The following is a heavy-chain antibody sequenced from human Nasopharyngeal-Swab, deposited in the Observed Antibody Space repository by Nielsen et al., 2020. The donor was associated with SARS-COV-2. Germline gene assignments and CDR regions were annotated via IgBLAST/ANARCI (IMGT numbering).Heavy chain of an antibody. CDR1: GGSISSSSYY. V-gene: IGHV4-39*07. CDR3: ARGDILTPYYYMDV. CDR2: IYYSGST. Sequence: SETLSLTCTVSGGSISSSSYYWGWIRQPPGKGLEWIGSIYYSGSTYYNPSLKSRVTISVDRAKNQVSLKLTSVTAADTAVYYCARGDILTPYYYMDVWGRGTTVAVSS. J-gene: IGHJ6*03. D-gene: IGHD3-9*01.